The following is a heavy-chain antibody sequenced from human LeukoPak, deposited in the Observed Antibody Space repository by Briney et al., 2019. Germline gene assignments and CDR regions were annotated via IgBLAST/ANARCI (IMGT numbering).Heavy chain of an antibody. CDR2: SRKKAHSYTT. V-gene: IGHV3-72*01. CDR3: AKDGDISGQLVVITSFDS. CDR1: GFTLSDHY. D-gene: IGHD3-22*01. J-gene: IGHJ4*02. Sequence: GGSLRLSCAASGFTLSDHYMVWVRQAPGKGLEWVGRSRKKAHSYTTVYAASVKRRYTISRDDSVNSLYLHMSSRRAEDTARDSCAKDGDISGQLVVITSFDSWGQGTLVTVSP.